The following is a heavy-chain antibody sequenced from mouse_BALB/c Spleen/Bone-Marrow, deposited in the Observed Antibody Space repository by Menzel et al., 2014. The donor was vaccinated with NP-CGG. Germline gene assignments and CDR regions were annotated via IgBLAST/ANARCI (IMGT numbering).Heavy chain of an antibody. CDR1: GYTFGSYW. Sequence: VQGVESGAELMKPGASVKISCKATGYTFGSYWIEWVKQRPGHGLEWIGEILPGSGSTNYNEKFKGKATFTADTSSNTAYTQLSSLTSEDSAVYYCGNYYAMDYWGQGTSVTVSS. CDR3: GNYYAMDY. J-gene: IGHJ4*01. V-gene: IGHV1-9*01. CDR2: ILPGSGST.